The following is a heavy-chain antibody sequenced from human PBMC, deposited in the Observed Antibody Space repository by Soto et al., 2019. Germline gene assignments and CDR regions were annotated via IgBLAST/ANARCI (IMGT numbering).Heavy chain of an antibody. D-gene: IGHD6-6*01. V-gene: IGHV1-69*01. CDR3: ARGRSSPSFDA. CDR2: LIPSFGAA. Sequence: QVQLVQSGAEVRKPGSSVKVSCKISGGTFTNYVISWLRQAPGQGLEWMGGLIPSFGAANLAQKFQGRVTITADESTSTVHMELSSLTSADTAVYYCARGRSSPSFDAWGQATLVSVSS. J-gene: IGHJ5*02. CDR1: GGTFTNYV.